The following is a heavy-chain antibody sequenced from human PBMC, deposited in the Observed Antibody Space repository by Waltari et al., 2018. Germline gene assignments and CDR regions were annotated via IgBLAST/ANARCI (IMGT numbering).Heavy chain of an antibody. J-gene: IGHJ4*02. CDR1: GDSMSSTDW. D-gene: IGHD2-15*01. V-gene: IGHV4-4*02. CDR3: ARDRGRGIYLDS. Sequence: LQETGPGLVMPSGPLSVTCTLSGDSMSSTDWWSWVRQSPEKGLEWIGQIQRSGRTHYNPSLESRVTISIDTSNNQFSLKVTSTTAADTAVYYCARDRGRGIYLDSWGRGTLVTVSP. CDR2: IQRSGRT.